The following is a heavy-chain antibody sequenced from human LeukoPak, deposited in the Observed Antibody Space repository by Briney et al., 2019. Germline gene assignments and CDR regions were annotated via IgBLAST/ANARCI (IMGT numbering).Heavy chain of an antibody. J-gene: IGHJ4*02. CDR3: ARGGYSSGWYRD. V-gene: IGHV3-53*01. CDR2: VYSGGTT. CDR1: GFTVSTNY. Sequence: HPGGSLRLSCAASGFTVSTNYMNWVRKAAGKGLEWVSVVYSGGTTYYADSVKGRFTISRDNSKNTLYLQMNSLRAEDTAVYYCARGGYSSGWYRDWGQGTLVTVSS. D-gene: IGHD6-19*01.